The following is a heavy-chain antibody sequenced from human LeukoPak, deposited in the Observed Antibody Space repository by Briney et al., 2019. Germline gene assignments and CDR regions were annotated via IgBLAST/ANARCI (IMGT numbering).Heavy chain of an antibody. J-gene: IGHJ4*02. Sequence: SETLSLTCTVSGVSVTSSNYYWAWIRQPPGKGLEWIGTISYSGSTYYNPSLKSRVTISVDTSKNQFSLKLSSVTAADTAVYYCARAGDSGYDYRFRWWGQGTLVTVSS. CDR2: ISYSGST. CDR3: ARAGDSGYDYRFRW. CDR1: GVSVTSSNYY. V-gene: IGHV4-39*07. D-gene: IGHD5-12*01.